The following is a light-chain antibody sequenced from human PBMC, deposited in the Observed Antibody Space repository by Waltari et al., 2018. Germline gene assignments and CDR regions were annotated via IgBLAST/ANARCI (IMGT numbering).Light chain of an antibody. CDR2: ATS. CDR1: QSVTSTY. CDR3: QQYGGSSVT. Sequence: EIVLTQSPDTLSLSSGERATISCRASQSVTSTYLAWYQHKPGQAPRHRIYATSSRATGIPDRFSGSGSGTDFTLTISRLEPEDFAVDHCQQYGGSSVTFGGGTKVEIK. V-gene: IGKV3-20*01. J-gene: IGKJ4*01.